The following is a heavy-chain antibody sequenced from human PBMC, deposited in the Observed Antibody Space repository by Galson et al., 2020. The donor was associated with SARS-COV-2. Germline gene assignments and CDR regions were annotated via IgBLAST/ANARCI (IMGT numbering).Heavy chain of an antibody. J-gene: IGHJ4*02. CDR1: GFTFDSYW. CDR2: IKQDGSEK. V-gene: IGHV3-7*01. CDR3: ASRYGRGYHGPGY. Sequence: GGSLRLSCAASGFTFDSYWMTWVRQAPGKGLEWVANIKQDGSEKYYVDSVKGRFTISRDNAKNSLYLQMNSLRAEDTAMYYCASRYGRGYHGPGYWGQGTPVTVSS. D-gene: IGHD5-12*01.